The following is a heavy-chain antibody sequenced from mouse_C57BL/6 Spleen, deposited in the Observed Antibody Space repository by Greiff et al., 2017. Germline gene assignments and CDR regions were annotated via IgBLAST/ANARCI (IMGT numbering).Heavy chain of an antibody. CDR1: GFTFSDYG. J-gene: IGHJ3*01. D-gene: IGHD1-1*01. CDR3: ARDYGTWFAY. Sequence: EVQGVESGGGLVKPGGSLKLSCAASGFTFSDYGMHWVRQAPEKGLEWVAYISSGSSTIYSADTVKGRFTITRDNAKTTLCLQMTSLRSEDPAMYYCARDYGTWFAYWGQGTLVTVSA. CDR2: ISSGSSTI. V-gene: IGHV5-17*01.